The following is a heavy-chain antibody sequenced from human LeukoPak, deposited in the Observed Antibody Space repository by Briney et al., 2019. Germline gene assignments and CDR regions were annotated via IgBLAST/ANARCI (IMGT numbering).Heavy chain of an antibody. CDR3: ARGFYDSSGYSNCFDP. V-gene: IGHV4-59*01. CDR2: IYYTGTT. D-gene: IGHD3-22*01. Sequence: SETLSLTCTVSGNSISSSYWSWIRQPPGKTLEWIGYIYYTGTTNYNPSLKSRVTMSIDTSKSQFSLNLNSVTAADTAVYYCARGFYDSSGYSNCFDPWGQGTLVTASS. J-gene: IGHJ5*02. CDR1: GNSISSSY.